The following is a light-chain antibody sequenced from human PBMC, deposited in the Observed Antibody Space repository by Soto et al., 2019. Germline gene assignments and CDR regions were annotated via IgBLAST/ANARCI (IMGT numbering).Light chain of an antibody. Sequence: ALTQPASVSGSPLQSITISCTGTRSDVGGYNYVSWYQHHPGKAPKLMIYDVSNRPSGVSNRFSGSKSGNTASLTISGLQPEDEADYYCCSYTTSNTRQIVFGTGTKVTVL. V-gene: IGLV2-14*03. J-gene: IGLJ1*01. CDR3: CSYTTSNTRQIV. CDR2: DVS. CDR1: RSDVGGYNY.